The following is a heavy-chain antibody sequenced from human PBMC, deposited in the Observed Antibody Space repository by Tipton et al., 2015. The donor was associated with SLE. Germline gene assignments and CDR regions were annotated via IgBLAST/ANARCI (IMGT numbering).Heavy chain of an antibody. J-gene: IGHJ4*02. Sequence: QVQLVQSGPEVKKPGSSVKVSCKASGGTFSSYAISWVRQAPGQGLEWMGGIIPIFGTANYAQKFQGRVTITTDESTSTAYMELSSLRSEDTAMYYCARRGFAWELNRYYFDYWGQGTLATVSS. D-gene: IGHD1-26*01. CDR2: IIPIFGTA. CDR3: ARRGFAWELNRYYFDY. V-gene: IGHV1-69*01. CDR1: GGTFSSYA.